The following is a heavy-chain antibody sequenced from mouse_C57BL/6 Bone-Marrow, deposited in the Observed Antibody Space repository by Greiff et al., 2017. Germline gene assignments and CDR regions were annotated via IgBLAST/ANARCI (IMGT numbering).Heavy chain of an antibody. D-gene: IGHD1-1*01. CDR1: GYTFTSYW. V-gene: IGHV1-52*01. CDR3: ARGGTTSEAMDY. J-gene: IGHJ4*01. Sequence: QVQLQQPGAELVRPGSSVKLSCKASGYTFTSYWMHWVKQRPIQGLEWIGNIDPSDSETHYNQKFKDKATLTVDKSSSTAYMQLSSLTSEDSAVYYCARGGTTSEAMDYWGQGTSVTVSS. CDR2: IDPSDSET.